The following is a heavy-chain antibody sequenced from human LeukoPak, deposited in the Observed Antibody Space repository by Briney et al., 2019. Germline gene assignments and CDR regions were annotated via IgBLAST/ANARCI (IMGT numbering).Heavy chain of an antibody. Sequence: SETLSLTCTVSGGSISSSSYYWGWIRQPPGKGLEWIGSIYYSGSTYYNPSLKSRVTISVDTSKNQFSLKLSSVTAADTAVYYCARAPYSGSYFFDYWGQGTLVTVSS. CDR1: GGSISSSSYY. D-gene: IGHD1-26*01. J-gene: IGHJ4*02. CDR3: ARAPYSGSYFFDY. V-gene: IGHV4-39*07. CDR2: IYYSGST.